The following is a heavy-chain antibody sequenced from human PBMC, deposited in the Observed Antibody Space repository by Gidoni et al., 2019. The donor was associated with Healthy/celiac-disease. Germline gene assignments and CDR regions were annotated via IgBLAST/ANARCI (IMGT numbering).Heavy chain of an antibody. CDR2: IKPSGGST. D-gene: IGHD6-13*01. Sequence: QVQLVQSGAEVKKPGASVKVSCKASGYTFTSYYMHWVRQAPGKGLEWMGIIKPSGGSTSYAQKFQGRVTMTRDTSTSTVYMDLSSLRSEDTAVYYCARGDPSSSWPYYFDYWGQGTLVTVSS. CDR1: GYTFTSYY. CDR3: ARGDPSSSWPYYFDY. V-gene: IGHV1-46*01. J-gene: IGHJ4*02.